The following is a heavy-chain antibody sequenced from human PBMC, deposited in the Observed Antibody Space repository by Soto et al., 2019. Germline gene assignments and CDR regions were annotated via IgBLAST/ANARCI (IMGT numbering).Heavy chain of an antibody. CDR1: GFTFSNAW. D-gene: IGHD3-3*01. J-gene: IGHJ4*02. Sequence: GGSLRLSCAASGFTFSNAWMNWVRQAPGKGLEWVGRIKSKTDGGTTDYAAPVKGRFTISRDNSKNTLYLQMNSLRAEDTAVYYCTKDVQSRITSFGVIITPFDYWGQGTLVTVSS. V-gene: IGHV3-15*07. CDR3: TKDVQSRITSFGVIITPFDY. CDR2: IKSKTDGGTT.